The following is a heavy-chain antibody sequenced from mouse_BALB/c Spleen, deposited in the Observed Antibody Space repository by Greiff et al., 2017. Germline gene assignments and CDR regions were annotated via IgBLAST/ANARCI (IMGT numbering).Heavy chain of an antibody. CDR3: ARKGFTTATYFDV. V-gene: IGHV1S41*01. CDR2: IAPGSGST. CDR1: GYTFTSYW. Sequence: DLVKPGASVKLSCKASGYTFTSYWINWIKQRPGQGLEWIGRIAPGSGSTYYNEMFKGKATLTVDTSSRTAYIQLSSLSSEDSAVYFCARKGFTTATYFDVWGAGTTVTVSS. D-gene: IGHD1-2*01. J-gene: IGHJ1*01.